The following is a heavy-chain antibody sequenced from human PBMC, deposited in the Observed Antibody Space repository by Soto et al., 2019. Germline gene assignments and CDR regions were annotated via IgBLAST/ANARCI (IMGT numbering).Heavy chain of an antibody. D-gene: IGHD3-9*01. CDR3: ARHSPPMYDILTGTTLDPYYGMDV. CDR1: SGSISRYY. J-gene: IGHJ6*02. V-gene: IGHV4-59*08. CDR2: IYYRVST. Sequence: SQTLSLAWSVSSGSISRYYWSWIRQPPGKGLEWIGCIYYRVSTNYNPSLKSRVTISVDTSKNQFSLKLSSVTAADTAVYYCARHSPPMYDILTGTTLDPYYGMDVWGQGTTVTVS.